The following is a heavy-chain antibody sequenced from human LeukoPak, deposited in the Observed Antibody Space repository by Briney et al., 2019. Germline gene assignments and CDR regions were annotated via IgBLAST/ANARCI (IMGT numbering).Heavy chain of an antibody. D-gene: IGHD3-9*01. CDR3: ARGYDILTGSTYNWFDP. V-gene: IGHV4-4*02. Sequence: PSETLSLTCAVSGGSISSSNWWSWVRQPPGKGLEWIGEIYHSGSTNYNPSLKSRVTISVDKSKNQFSLKLSSVTAADTAVYYCARGYDILTGSTYNWFDPWGQGTLVTVSS. J-gene: IGHJ5*02. CDR2: IYHSGST. CDR1: GGSISSSNW.